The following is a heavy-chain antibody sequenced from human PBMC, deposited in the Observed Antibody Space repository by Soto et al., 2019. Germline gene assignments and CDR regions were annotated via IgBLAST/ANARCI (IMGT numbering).Heavy chain of an antibody. Sequence: PGGSLRLSCEASGFMFGTSGMHWVRQAPGKGLEWVSGIWLDGSERYYSDSVKGRFTISRDNSKNTLFLQMNSLRVEDTAVYFCARDASRTTSFLASWGQGTLVTVSS. J-gene: IGHJ5*01. CDR3: ARDASRTTSFLAS. CDR1: GFMFGTSG. V-gene: IGHV3-33*01. CDR2: IWLDGSER. D-gene: IGHD1-1*01.